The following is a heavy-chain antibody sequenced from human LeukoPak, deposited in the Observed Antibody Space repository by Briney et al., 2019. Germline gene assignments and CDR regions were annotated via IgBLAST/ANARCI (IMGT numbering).Heavy chain of an antibody. J-gene: IGHJ4*02. Sequence: SETLSLTCTVSGGSISSYYWSWIRQPPGKGLEWIGYIYHSGSTYYNPSLKSRVTISVDRSKNQFSLKLSSVTAADTAVYYCARAPCGGDCYIFDYWGQGTLVTVSS. CDR1: GGSISSYY. D-gene: IGHD2-21*02. CDR2: IYHSGST. V-gene: IGHV4-59*12. CDR3: ARAPCGGDCYIFDY.